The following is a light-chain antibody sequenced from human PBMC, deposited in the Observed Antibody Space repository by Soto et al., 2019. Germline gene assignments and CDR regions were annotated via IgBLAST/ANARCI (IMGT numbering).Light chain of an antibody. Sequence: DIQMTHSPSTLSASVGDRVTITCRASRSISSWLAWYQQKPGKAPKLLIYAASSLQSGVPSRFSGSGSGTYFTLTISSLQPEDFATYYCLQDYNYPRTFGQGTKVDIK. V-gene: IGKV1-5*01. CDR3: LQDYNYPRT. CDR1: RSISSW. J-gene: IGKJ1*01. CDR2: AAS.